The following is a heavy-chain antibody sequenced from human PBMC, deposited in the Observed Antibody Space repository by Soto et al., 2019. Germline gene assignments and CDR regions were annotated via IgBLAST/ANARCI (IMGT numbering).Heavy chain of an antibody. V-gene: IGHV5-10-1*01. CDR3: ARHPYYDSSGYYPNYFDY. J-gene: IGHJ4*02. CDR1: GHSFTSYW. D-gene: IGHD3-22*01. CDR2: IDPSDSYT. Sequence: GESLKISCKGSGHSFTSYWISWVRQMPGKGLEWMGRIDPSDSYTNYSPSFQGHVTISADKSISTAYLQWSSLKASDTAMYYCARHPYYDSSGYYPNYFDYWGQGTLVTVSS.